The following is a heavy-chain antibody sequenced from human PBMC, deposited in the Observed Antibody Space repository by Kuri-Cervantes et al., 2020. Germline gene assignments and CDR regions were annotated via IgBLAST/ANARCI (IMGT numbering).Heavy chain of an antibody. CDR2: ISWDGGST. J-gene: IGHJ3*02. D-gene: IGHD3-10*01. V-gene: IGHV3-43*01. CDR3: ANLYYGSGSPDDAFDI. CDR1: GFTFSSYA. Sequence: GESLKISCAASGFTFSSYAMSWVRQAPGKGLEWVSLISWDGGSTYYADSVKGRFTISRDNSKNSLYLQMNSLRTEDTALYYCANLYYGSGSPDDAFDIWGRGTMVTVSS.